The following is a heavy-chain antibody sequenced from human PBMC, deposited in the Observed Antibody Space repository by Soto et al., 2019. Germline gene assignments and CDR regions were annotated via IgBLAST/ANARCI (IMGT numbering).Heavy chain of an antibody. CDR2: ISTYNGDT. Sequence: QVQLVQSGPELKKPGASVKVSCKASGYTFSTSGISWVRQAPGQGLEWMGWISTYNGDTNYAQKIQGRVTMTTDTSTTTAYMELRSLRSDDTAVYYCARSGSVTYYYYGLDVWGQGTPVTVSS. V-gene: IGHV1-18*01. CDR3: ARSGSVTYYYYGLDV. CDR1: GYTFSTSG. J-gene: IGHJ6*02. D-gene: IGHD3-10*01.